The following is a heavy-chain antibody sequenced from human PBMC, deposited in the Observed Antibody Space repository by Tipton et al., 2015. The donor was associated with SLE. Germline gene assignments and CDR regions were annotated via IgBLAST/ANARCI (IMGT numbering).Heavy chain of an antibody. CDR2: ISAYNGNA. V-gene: IGHV1-18*04. D-gene: IGHD1-26*01. CDR1: GYTFTDYD. Sequence: QLVQSGAEVEKPGASVKVSCKASGYTFTDYDISWVRQAPGQGLEWMGWISAYNGNANYVQTLQGRVTMTTDTSTTTAYMELRSLRSDDTAIYYCGRDGKEDAFDIWGQGTMVTVSS. J-gene: IGHJ3*02. CDR3: GRDGKEDAFDI.